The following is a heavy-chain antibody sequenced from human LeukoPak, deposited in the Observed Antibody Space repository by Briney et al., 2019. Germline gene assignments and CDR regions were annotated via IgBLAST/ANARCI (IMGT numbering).Heavy chain of an antibody. V-gene: IGHV3-48*03. CDR3: ARSYGSGSYYNSNWFDP. J-gene: IGHJ5*02. CDR1: GFTFSSYE. CDR2: ISSSGSTI. Sequence: PGGSLRLSCAASGFTFSSYEMNWVRQAPGKGLEWVSSISSSGSTIYYADSVKGRFTISRDNAKNSLYLQMNSLRAEDTAVYYCARSYGSGSYYNSNWFDPWGQGTLVTVSS. D-gene: IGHD3-10*01.